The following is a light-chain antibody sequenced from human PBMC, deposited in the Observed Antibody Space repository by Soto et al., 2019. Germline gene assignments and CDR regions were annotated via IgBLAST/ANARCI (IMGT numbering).Light chain of an antibody. CDR3: QQYNNWGLS. J-gene: IGKJ4*01. V-gene: IGKV3D-15*01. CDR1: ENVGTN. Sequence: IVLTQSPATLSVSPGERVTLSCRASENVGTNLACYQQRPCQPPRLLIYGSSTRATGISATFSGRGSRTEFTLTLSSLQSDDAAVYYCQQYNNWGLSFGGGTRVEIK. CDR2: GSS.